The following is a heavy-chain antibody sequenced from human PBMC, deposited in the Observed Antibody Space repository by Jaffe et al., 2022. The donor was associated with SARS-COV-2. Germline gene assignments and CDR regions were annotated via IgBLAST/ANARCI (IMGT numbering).Heavy chain of an antibody. J-gene: IGHJ6*02. CDR1: GFTFDDFG. D-gene: IGHD2-2*03. V-gene: IGHV3-43*02. Sequence: EVQLVESGGGVVQPGGSLRLSCTASGFTFDDFGMHWVRQAPGKGLEWVSLISGDDTSRYYSDSVKGRFTISRDNSKNSLYLQMNSLRTEDTALYFCAKDKLGLSSYFYALEVWGQGTTVTVSS. CDR2: ISGDDTSR. CDR3: AKDKLGLSSYFYALEV.